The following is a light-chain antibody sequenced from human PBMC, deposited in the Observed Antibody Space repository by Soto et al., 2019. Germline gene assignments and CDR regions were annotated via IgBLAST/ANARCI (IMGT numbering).Light chain of an antibody. V-gene: IGKV2-28*01. CDR1: ESLLHSNGYNY. CDR2: LGS. Sequence: DIVLTQSPLSLPVTPGEPASISCRSSESLLHSNGYNYLDWYLQKPGQSPQLLIYLGSDRASEVPERFSGSGSGTDFTLKISRVEAEDVGVYYCMQALQTPRTFGPGTKLDIK. J-gene: IGKJ3*01. CDR3: MQALQTPRT.